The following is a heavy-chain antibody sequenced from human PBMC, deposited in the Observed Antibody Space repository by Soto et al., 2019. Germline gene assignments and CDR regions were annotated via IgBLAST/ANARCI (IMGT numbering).Heavy chain of an antibody. CDR1: GGSISNHY. CDR3: VRDPYFGVVGV. Sequence: QVHLQGSGPGQVKPSETLSLTCTVSGGSISNHYLIWIRQPPGKGLEWIGYFSNSGTTKFNPAIQSRVTISAHTSKNQYSLKLNSVTAADTAVYFCVRDPYFGVVGVWGQGTRVTVSS. CDR2: FSNSGTT. D-gene: IGHD2-15*01. J-gene: IGHJ3*01. V-gene: IGHV4-59*11.